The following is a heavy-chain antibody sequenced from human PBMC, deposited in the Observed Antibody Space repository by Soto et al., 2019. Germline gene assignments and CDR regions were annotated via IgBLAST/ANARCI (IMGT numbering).Heavy chain of an antibody. CDR3: ARDPSHYDDSSGSDY. Sequence: QVQLGQSGAEVKKPGSSVKVSCKASGGTFSSDTISWVRQAPGQGLEWMGRIIPILGIANYAQKFQGRVTITADKSTSTAYMELSSLRSEDTAVYYCARDPSHYDDSSGSDYWGQGTLVTVSS. D-gene: IGHD3-22*01. CDR2: IIPILGIA. CDR1: GGTFSSDT. J-gene: IGHJ4*02. V-gene: IGHV1-69*08.